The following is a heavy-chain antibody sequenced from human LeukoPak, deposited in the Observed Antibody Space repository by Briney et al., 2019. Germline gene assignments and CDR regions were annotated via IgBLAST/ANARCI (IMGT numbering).Heavy chain of an antibody. D-gene: IGHD6-6*01. CDR3: TPSFEYSSSWGSWFDP. CDR2: IRSKANSYAT. Sequence: PGGSLTLSCAASGFTFSGSAMHWVRQAAGKGLEWVGRIRSKANSYATAYAASVKGRFTISRDDSKNTAYLQMNSLKTEDTAVYYCTPSFEYSSSWGSWFDPWGQGTLVTVSS. J-gene: IGHJ5*02. V-gene: IGHV3-73*01. CDR1: GFTFSGSA.